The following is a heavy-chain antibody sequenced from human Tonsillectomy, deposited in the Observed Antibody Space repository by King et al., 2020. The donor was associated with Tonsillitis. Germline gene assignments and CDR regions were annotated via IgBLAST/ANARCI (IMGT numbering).Heavy chain of an antibody. Sequence: VQLVESGGGLVQPGGSLRLSCAASGFTFSSYAMSWVCQAPWKGLEWVSAISGSGGSTYSADSVRGRCTISRGNSKNTLYLQMNSLRAEDTAVYSCAKESGRYDILTGHYYYYGMDVWGQGTTVTVSS. V-gene: IGHV3-23*04. D-gene: IGHD3-9*01. CDR3: AKESGRYDILTGHYYYYGMDV. J-gene: IGHJ6*02. CDR2: ISGSGGST. CDR1: GFTFSSYA.